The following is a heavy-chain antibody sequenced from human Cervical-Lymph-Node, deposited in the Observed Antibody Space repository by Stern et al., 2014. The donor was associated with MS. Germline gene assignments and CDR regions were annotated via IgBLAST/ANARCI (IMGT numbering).Heavy chain of an antibody. CDR3: ARGAPPEN. Sequence: VQLVQSGAEVKKPGESLKISCKTAGYSFTNYWIGWVRPMPGKGLEWMGIIYPSDSDTRYSPSFQGQVIISADKAIGTAYLQWRSLKASDSGIYYCARGAPPENWGQGTLVTVSS. J-gene: IGHJ4*02. CDR2: IYPSDSDT. CDR1: GYSFTNYW. D-gene: IGHD1-26*01. V-gene: IGHV5-51*03.